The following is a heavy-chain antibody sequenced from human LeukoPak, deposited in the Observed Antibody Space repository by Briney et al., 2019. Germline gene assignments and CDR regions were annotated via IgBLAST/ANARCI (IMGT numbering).Heavy chain of an antibody. CDR1: GFTFSSYW. Sequence: GGSLRLSCAASGFTFSSYWMSWVRQAPGKGLEWVANIKRDGSEKYYVDSVKDRFTISRDNAKNSLYLQMNSLRAEEAAVYYCARGYGVSIHFDYWGQGTLVTVSS. J-gene: IGHJ4*02. CDR2: IKRDGSEK. V-gene: IGHV3-7*04. CDR3: ARGYGVSIHFDY. D-gene: IGHD4-17*01.